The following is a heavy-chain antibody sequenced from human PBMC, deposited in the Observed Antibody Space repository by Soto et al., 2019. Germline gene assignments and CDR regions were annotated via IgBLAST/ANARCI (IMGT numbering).Heavy chain of an antibody. CDR2: INHSGST. Sequence: SETLSLTCAVYGGSFSGYYWSWIRQPPGKGLEWIGEINHSGSTNYNPSLKSRVTISVDTSKNQFSLKLSSVTAADTAVYYCAASGRRETGKVKGWFDPWGQGTLVTVSS. CDR3: AASGRRETGKVKGWFDP. CDR1: GGSFSGYY. V-gene: IGHV4-34*01. J-gene: IGHJ5*02. D-gene: IGHD1-1*01.